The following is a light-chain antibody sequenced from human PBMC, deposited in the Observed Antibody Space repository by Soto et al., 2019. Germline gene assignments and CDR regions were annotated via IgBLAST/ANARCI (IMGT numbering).Light chain of an antibody. CDR2: GAS. Sequence: EIVLTQSPGTLSLSPGERATLSCRASQTVSSRYLAWYQQKPGQAPRLLMYGASNRATGIPDRFSGSGSGTDLTLTISRLEPEDFAVYFCQQYGRSPPFTFGRRTKVEIK. J-gene: IGKJ2*01. CDR3: QQYGRSPPFT. V-gene: IGKV3-20*01. CDR1: QTVSSRY.